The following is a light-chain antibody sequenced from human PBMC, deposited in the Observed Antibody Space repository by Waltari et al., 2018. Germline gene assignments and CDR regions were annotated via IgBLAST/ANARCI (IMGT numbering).Light chain of an antibody. CDR1: QGIRSC. CDR2: AAA. J-gene: IGKJ4*01. V-gene: IGKV1-12*01. CDR3: QEANSFPLT. Sequence: DIQMTQSPPSVSASVGDRVTITCRASQGIRSCLSWYQQKPGKAPKLLIYAAANLQSGVPSRFSGSDSGTEFTLTISSLQPEDVATYYCQEANSFPLTFGGGTKVEI.